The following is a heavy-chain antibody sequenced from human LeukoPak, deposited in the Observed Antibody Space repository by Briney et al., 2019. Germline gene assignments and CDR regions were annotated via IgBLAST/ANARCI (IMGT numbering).Heavy chain of an antibody. D-gene: IGHD1-26*01. CDR3: ARVRSWEGELD. J-gene: IGHJ4*02. CDR2: IKQDGSEK. CDR1: GFTHSRYW. V-gene: IGHV3-7*03. Sequence: PGGSLRLSCAASGFTHSRYWMSGGREAPGEGVEWVANIKQDGSEKYYVDSVKGRFTMSIDNAKNSLSLQMNSLRAEDTAVYYCARVRSWEGELDWGQEAMVTVSS.